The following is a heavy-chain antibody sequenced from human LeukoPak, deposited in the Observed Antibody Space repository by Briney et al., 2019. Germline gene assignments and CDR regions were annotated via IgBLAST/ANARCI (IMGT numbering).Heavy chain of an antibody. CDR1: GGSISSSSYY. J-gene: IGHJ3*02. Sequence: SETLSLTCTVSGGSISSSSYYWGWIRQPPGKGLEWIGYIYYSGSTNYNPSLKSRVTISVDTSKNQFSLKLSSVTAADTAVYYCARGNYYDSSTYYRAFDIWGQGTMVTVSS. CDR2: IYYSGST. CDR3: ARGNYYDSSTYYRAFDI. D-gene: IGHD3-22*01. V-gene: IGHV4-61*05.